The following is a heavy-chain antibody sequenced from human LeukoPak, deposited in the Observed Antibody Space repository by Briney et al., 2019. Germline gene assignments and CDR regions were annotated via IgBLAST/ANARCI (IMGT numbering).Heavy chain of an antibody. CDR1: GFTFSSYA. D-gene: IGHD2-2*01. Sequence: GGSLRLSCAASGFTFSSYAMCWVRQAPGKGLEWVSAINGGGGNTYYADSVKGRFTISRDNSKNTLYLQMNSLRAEDTAVFYCAKDGPQAEYQPDSFDVWGQGTMVTVSS. CDR2: INGGGGNT. V-gene: IGHV3-23*01. CDR3: AKDGPQAEYQPDSFDV. J-gene: IGHJ3*01.